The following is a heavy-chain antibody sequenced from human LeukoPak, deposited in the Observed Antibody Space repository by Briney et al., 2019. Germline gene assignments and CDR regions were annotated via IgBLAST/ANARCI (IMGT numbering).Heavy chain of an antibody. Sequence: GGSLRLSCAASGFTFSSYAMSWVRQAPGKGLEWVSAISGSGGSTYYADSVKGRFTISRDNSKNTVYLQMNSLRAEDTAVYYCAKPAQEIAVASRGEKYFDYWGQGTLVTVSS. D-gene: IGHD6-19*01. CDR2: ISGSGGST. V-gene: IGHV3-23*01. J-gene: IGHJ4*02. CDR3: AKPAQEIAVASRGEKYFDY. CDR1: GFTFSSYA.